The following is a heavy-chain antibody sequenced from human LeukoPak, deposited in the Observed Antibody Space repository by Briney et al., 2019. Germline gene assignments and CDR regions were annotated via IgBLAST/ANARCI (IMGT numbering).Heavy chain of an antibody. CDR3: ARGSYYYGSGSYYNWNWFDP. CDR1: GDSISSYY. D-gene: IGHD3-10*01. CDR2: IYYSGST. Sequence: SETLSLTCTVSGDSISSYYWSWIRQPPGKGLEWIGYIYYSGSTNYNPSLKSRVTISVDTSKNQFSLKLSSVTAADTAVYYCARGSYYYGSGSYYNWNWFDPWGQGTLVTVSS. J-gene: IGHJ5*02. V-gene: IGHV4-59*08.